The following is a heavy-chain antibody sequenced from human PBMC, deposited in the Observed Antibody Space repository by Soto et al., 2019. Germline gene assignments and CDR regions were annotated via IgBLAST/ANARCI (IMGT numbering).Heavy chain of an antibody. J-gene: IGHJ4*02. CDR2: IYSGGST. Sequence: GGSLRLSCAASGFTVSSNYMSWVRQAPGKGLEWVSVIYSGGSTYYADSVKGRFTISRDNSKNTLYLQMNSLRAEDTAVYYCARETIFGVVTYFDYWGQGTLVTVSS. D-gene: IGHD3-3*01. V-gene: IGHV3-66*01. CDR1: GFTVSSNY. CDR3: ARETIFGVVTYFDY.